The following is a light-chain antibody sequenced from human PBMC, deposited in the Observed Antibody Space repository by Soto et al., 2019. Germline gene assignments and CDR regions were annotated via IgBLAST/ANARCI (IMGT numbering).Light chain of an antibody. CDR2: DVT. J-gene: IGLJ2*01. Sequence: QSALTQPASVSGSPGQSVTISCTGTSSDIGGYRYVSWYQQRPGKAPKLMIHDVTNRPSGVSDRFSGSKSGNTASLTISGLQAEDEADYYRTSYTSDSSVIFSGGTKLTVL. V-gene: IGLV2-14*03. CDR1: SSDIGGYRY. CDR3: TSYTSDSSVI.